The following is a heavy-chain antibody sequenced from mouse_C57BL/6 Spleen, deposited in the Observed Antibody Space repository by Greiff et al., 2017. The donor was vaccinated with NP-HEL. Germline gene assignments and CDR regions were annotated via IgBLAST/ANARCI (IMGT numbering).Heavy chain of an antibody. CDR2: INPYNGGT. V-gene: IGHV1-19*01. D-gene: IGHD4-1*01. J-gene: IGHJ1*03. CDR1: GYTFTDYY. CDR3: AHWDGRYWYFDV. Sequence: EVKLQESGPVLVKPGASVKMSCKASGYTFTDYYMNWVKQSHGKSLEWIGVINPYNGGTSYNQKFKGKATLTVDKSSSTAYMELNSLTSEDSAVYYCAHWDGRYWYFDVWGTGTTVTVSS.